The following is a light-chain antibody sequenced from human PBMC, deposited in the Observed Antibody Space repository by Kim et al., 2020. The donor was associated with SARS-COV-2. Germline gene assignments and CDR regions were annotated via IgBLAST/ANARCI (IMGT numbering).Light chain of an antibody. CDR2: NNN. CDR3: AAWDDSLNGPV. CDR1: SSNIGSDT. Sequence: GQRVTISCSVSSSNIGSDTVDWYQHLTGAAPQLLIYNNNQRPSGVPDRFSASKSGTSASLAISGLQSEDEADYYCAAWDDSLNGPVFGGGTQLTVL. J-gene: IGLJ3*02. V-gene: IGLV1-44*01.